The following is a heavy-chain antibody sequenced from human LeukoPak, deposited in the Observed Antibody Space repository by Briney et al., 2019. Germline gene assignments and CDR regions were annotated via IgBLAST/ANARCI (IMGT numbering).Heavy chain of an antibody. CDR1: GGSISSSSYY. CDR3: ARDLDYYGSSGYYPHAFDI. J-gene: IGHJ3*02. CDR2: IYYSGST. Sequence: SETLSLTCTVSGGSISSSSYYWGWIRQPPGKGLEWIGSIYYSGSTYYNPSPKSRVTISVDTSKNQFSLKLSSVTAADTAVYYCARDLDYYGSSGYYPHAFDIWGQGTMVTVSS. D-gene: IGHD3-22*01. V-gene: IGHV4-39*07.